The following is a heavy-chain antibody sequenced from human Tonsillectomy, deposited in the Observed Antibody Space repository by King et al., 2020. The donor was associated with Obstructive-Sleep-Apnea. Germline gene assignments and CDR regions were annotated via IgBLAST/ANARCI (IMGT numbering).Heavy chain of an antibody. D-gene: IGHD3-10*01. CDR1: GFTFTAYW. Sequence: VQLVESGGGLVQPGGSLKLSCAASGFTFTAYWMSWVRHAPGTGLEWVANIKQGGSEEYYVDAVKGRFTISRDNAKNSLFLQMNSLRAEDTAVYFCVRDRLGHLFEGFDIWGQGTMVTVSS. CDR3: VRDRLGHLFEGFDI. CDR2: IKQGGSEE. J-gene: IGHJ3*02. V-gene: IGHV3-7*01.